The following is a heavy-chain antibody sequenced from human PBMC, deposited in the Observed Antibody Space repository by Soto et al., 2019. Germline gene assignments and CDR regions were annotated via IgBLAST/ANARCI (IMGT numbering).Heavy chain of an antibody. Sequence: GGSLRLSCEASGFTFSDYAMSWVRQPPGKGLEWVSYISSSGGTIYYADSVKGRFTISRDNAKNSLYLQMNSLRSEDTAVYFWARDPGCHVLSHLLDPWGQGTLVRLL. D-gene: IGHD3-10*02. CDR1: GFTFSDYA. CDR3: ARDPGCHVLSHLLDP. CDR2: ISSSGGTI. J-gene: IGHJ5*02. V-gene: IGHV3-48*01.